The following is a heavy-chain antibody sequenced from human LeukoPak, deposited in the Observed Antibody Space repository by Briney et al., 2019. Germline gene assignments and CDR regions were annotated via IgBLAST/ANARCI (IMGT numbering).Heavy chain of an antibody. Sequence: ASVKVSCKASGYTLTNNGISWERQAPGQGHEWMGWIIANNAKTTYAQMLQGRVTMTTDTSTSTAYMELRSLRSDDTAVYYCARVLWSAGRSFDYWGQGTLVTVSS. CDR3: ARVLWSAGRSFDY. CDR1: GYTLTNNG. D-gene: IGHD1-1*01. V-gene: IGHV1-18*01. J-gene: IGHJ4*02. CDR2: IIANNAKT.